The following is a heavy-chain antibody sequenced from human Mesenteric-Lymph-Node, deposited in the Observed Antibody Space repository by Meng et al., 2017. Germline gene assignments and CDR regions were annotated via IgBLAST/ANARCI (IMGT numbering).Heavy chain of an antibody. CDR3: AREGGGIGSIDSFGWLDP. CDR1: GYSFTNFY. V-gene: IGHV1-46*03. Sequence: ASVKVSCKASGYSFTNFYLHWVRQAPGQGLEWMGLINPNAGGTGLSQKFQDRFTIIRDTSTSTVYMELSNLRSEDTAVYYCAREGGGIGSIDSFGWLDPWGQGSLVTVSS. CDR2: INPNAGGT. D-gene: IGHD6-13*01. J-gene: IGHJ5*02.